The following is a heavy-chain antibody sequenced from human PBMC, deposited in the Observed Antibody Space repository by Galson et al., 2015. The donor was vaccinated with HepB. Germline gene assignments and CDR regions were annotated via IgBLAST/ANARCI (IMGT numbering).Heavy chain of an antibody. Sequence: ETLSLTCTVSGGSISSYYWSWIRQPPGKGLEWIGYIYYSGSTNYNPSLKSRVTISVDTSKNQFSLKLSSVTAADTAVYYCARDRRVAGPYYYYGMDVWGQGTTVTVSS. CDR2: IYYSGST. D-gene: IGHD6-19*01. J-gene: IGHJ6*02. V-gene: IGHV4-59*01. CDR3: ARDRRVAGPYYYYGMDV. CDR1: GGSISSYY.